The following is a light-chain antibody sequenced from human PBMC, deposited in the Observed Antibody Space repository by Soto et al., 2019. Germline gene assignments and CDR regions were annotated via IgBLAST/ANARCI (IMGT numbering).Light chain of an antibody. CDR1: SSDVGGYNY. CDR2: EVS. Sequence: QSALTQPASVSGSPRQSITISCTGTSSDVGGYNYVSWYQQHTGKAPKLMIYEVSNRPSGVSNRFSGSKSGNTASLTISGLQAEDEADYYCSSYTSSSTDVVFGGGTKLTVL. J-gene: IGLJ2*01. V-gene: IGLV2-14*01. CDR3: SSYTSSSTDVV.